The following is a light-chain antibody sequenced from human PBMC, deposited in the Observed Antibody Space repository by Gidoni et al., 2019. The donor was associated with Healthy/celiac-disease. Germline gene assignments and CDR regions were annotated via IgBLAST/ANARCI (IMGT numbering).Light chain of an antibody. CDR1: QSISSY. CDR3: QQRYSTPQWT. V-gene: IGKV1-39*01. CDR2: AAS. J-gene: IGKJ2*02. Sequence: DIQMTQSPSSLSASVGDRVTITCRASQSISSYLNWYQQKPGKAPQHLIYAASSLQSGVPSRFSGSGSGTDFTLTISSRQPEDFATYYCQQRYSTPQWTFXQXTKLEIK.